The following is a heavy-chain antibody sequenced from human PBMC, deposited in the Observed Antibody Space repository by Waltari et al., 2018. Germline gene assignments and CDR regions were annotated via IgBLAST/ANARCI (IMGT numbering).Heavy chain of an antibody. Sequence: QVQLQESGPGLVKPSQTLSLTCTVSGGSIDSGSYYWSWIRQPAGKGLEWIGRIYTSGDTNYNPSLKGRVTRSVDTSKNQFSLNLSSVTAADTAVYYCARGPLLSKVDYWGQGTLVTVSS. D-gene: IGHD1-26*01. CDR3: ARGPLLSKVDY. CDR2: IYTSGDT. J-gene: IGHJ4*02. CDR1: GGSIDSGSYY. V-gene: IGHV4-61*02.